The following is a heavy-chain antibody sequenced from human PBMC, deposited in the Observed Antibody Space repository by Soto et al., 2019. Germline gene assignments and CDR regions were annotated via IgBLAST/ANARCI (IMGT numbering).Heavy chain of an antibody. CDR2: IDWNDDK. Sequence: SGPTLVNPTQTLTLTCSFSGFSLSVYGVRVIWFRQPPGETLEWLALIDWNDDKRYSPYLKSRLTITKDTSKNQVVLTLTNLDPLDTGTYFCAHTKDSSGFLTSWGQGILVTVSS. CDR3: AHTKDSSGFLTS. V-gene: IGHV2-5*01. D-gene: IGHD3-22*01. CDR1: GFSLSVYGVR. J-gene: IGHJ5*02.